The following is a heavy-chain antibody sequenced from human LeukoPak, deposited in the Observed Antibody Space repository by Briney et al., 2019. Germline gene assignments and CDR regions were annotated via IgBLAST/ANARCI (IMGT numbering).Heavy chain of an antibody. Sequence: ASVKVSCKASGYTFTSYGISWVRQAPGPGLEWMGWISPYNGNTNYAQKLQGRVTMTSDTSTSTAYMELRSLRSDDTAVYYCARSGNILTGYYKARFDYWGQGTLVTVSS. CDR2: ISPYNGNT. CDR1: GYTFTSYG. V-gene: IGHV1-18*01. J-gene: IGHJ4*02. D-gene: IGHD3-9*01. CDR3: ARSGNILTGYYKARFDY.